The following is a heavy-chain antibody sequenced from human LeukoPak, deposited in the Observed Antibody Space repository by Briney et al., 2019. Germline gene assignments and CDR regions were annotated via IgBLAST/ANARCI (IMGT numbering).Heavy chain of an antibody. V-gene: IGHV3-30*02. CDR3: ASPIPFYCSGGSCYLPLDY. CDR1: GFTFSSYG. J-gene: IGHJ4*02. Sequence: GGSLRLSCAASGFTFSSYGMHWVRQAPGKGLEWVAFIRYDGSNKYYADSVKGRFTISRDNSKNTLYLQMNSLRAEDTAVYYCASPIPFYCSGGSCYLPLDYWGQGTLVTVSS. D-gene: IGHD2-15*01. CDR2: IRYDGSNK.